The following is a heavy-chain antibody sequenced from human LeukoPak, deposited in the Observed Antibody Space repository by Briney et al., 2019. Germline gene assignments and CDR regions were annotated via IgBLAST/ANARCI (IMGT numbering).Heavy chain of an antibody. V-gene: IGHV3-21*01. J-gene: IGHJ6*03. CDR3: ARESLLWFGELLNYYYMDV. CDR2: ISSSSSYI. D-gene: IGHD3-10*01. CDR1: GFTFSSYS. Sequence: GGSLRLSCAASGFTFSSYSMNWVRQAPGKGLEWVSSISSSSSYIYYADSVKGRFTISRDNAKNSLYLQMNSLRAEDTAVYYCARESLLWFGELLNYYYMDVCGKPTKVTVSS.